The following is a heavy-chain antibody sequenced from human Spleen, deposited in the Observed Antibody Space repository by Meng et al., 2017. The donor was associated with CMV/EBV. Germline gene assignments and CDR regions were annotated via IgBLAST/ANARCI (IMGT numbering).Heavy chain of an antibody. Sequence: GESLKISCAASGVAFSNHYMDWVRQAPGKGLEWVARIKNRAQSYITEYAASVKGRFAISRDDSKSSLFLQMNSLKNEDTAVYYCAKDGPPRDWGQGTLVTVSS. J-gene: IGHJ4*02. CDR3: AKDGPPRD. V-gene: IGHV3-72*01. CDR2: IKNRAQSYIT. CDR1: GVAFSNHY.